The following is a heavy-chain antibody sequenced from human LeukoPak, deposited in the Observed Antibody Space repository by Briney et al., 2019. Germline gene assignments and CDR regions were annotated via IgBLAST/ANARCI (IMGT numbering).Heavy chain of an antibody. V-gene: IGHV4-61*02. J-gene: IGHJ4*02. CDR3: ARGLSRGFDN. Sequence: PSETLSLTCTVSGGSISSGSNYWSWIRQSAGKGLEWIGRLYSSGTTNYNPSLKSRVTISVDTSKNQFSLNLSSVTAADTAVYYCARGLSRGFDNWGQGTLVTVSS. CDR1: GGSISSGSNY. CDR2: LYSSGTT.